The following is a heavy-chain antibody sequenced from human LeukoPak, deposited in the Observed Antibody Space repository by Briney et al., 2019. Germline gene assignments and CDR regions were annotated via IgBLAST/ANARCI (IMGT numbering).Heavy chain of an antibody. Sequence: GESLKISCKGSGYSFTSYWIGWVRQMPGKGLEWMGIIYPGDSDTRYSPSFQGQVTISADKSISTAYLQWSSLKASDTAMYYCAREKTYYDFWSGYQGDAFDIWGQGTMVTVSS. V-gene: IGHV5-51*01. CDR2: IYPGDSDT. CDR1: GYSFTSYW. D-gene: IGHD3-3*01. J-gene: IGHJ3*02. CDR3: AREKTYYDFWSGYQGDAFDI.